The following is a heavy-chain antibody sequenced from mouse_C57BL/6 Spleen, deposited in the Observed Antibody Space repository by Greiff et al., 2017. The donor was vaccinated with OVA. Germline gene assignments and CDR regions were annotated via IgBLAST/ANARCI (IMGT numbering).Heavy chain of an antibody. CDR1: GFSLTSYG. D-gene: IGHD1-1*01. V-gene: IGHV2-2*01. CDR3: ALTTVVAKGYAMDY. J-gene: IGHJ4*01. Sequence: VKLQESGPGLVQPSQSLSITCTVSGFSLTSYGVHWVRQSPGKGLEWLGVIWSGGSTDYNAAFISRLSISKDNSKSQVFFKMNSLQADDTAIYYCALTTVVAKGYAMDYWGQGTSVTVSS. CDR2: IWSGGST.